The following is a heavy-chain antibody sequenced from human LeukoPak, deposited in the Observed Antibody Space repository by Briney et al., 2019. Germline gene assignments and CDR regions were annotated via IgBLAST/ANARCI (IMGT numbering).Heavy chain of an antibody. V-gene: IGHV3-30*04. Sequence: GGSLRLSCAASGFTFSSYAMHWVRQAPGKGLEWVAVISYDGSNKYYADSVKGRFTISRDNSKNTLYLQMNSLRAEDTAVYYCAKDSSRGVFDYWGQGTLVTVSS. CDR3: AKDSSRGVFDY. J-gene: IGHJ4*02. CDR2: ISYDGSNK. D-gene: IGHD3-10*01. CDR1: GFTFSSYA.